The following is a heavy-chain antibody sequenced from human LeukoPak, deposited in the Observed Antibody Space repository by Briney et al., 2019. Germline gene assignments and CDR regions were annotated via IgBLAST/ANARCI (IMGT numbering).Heavy chain of an antibody. D-gene: IGHD4-17*01. CDR2: ISYDGSNK. J-gene: IGHJ4*02. Sequence: GSLRLSCAASGFTFSSYDMHWVRQAPGKGLEWVAFISYDGSNKYYADSVKGRFTISRDTSKNTLYLQMNSLRVEDTAVYYCAKDDYGFYSGQGTLVTVSS. V-gene: IGHV3-30*18. CDR1: GFTFSSYD. CDR3: AKDDYGFY.